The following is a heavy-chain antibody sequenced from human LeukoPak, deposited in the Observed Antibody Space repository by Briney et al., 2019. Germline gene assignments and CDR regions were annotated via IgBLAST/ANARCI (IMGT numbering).Heavy chain of an antibody. CDR2: MNPNSGNT. CDR3: TRGSSGRRDN. CDR1: GYTFTSCD. Sequence: ASVKVSCKASGYTFTSCDINRVRQATGQGLEWMGWMNPNSGNTGYGQSFQGRITMTRDISIGTAYMELSNLTSEDTAIYYCTRGSSGRRDNWGQGTLVTISA. V-gene: IGHV1-8*01. J-gene: IGHJ4*02. D-gene: IGHD6-19*01.